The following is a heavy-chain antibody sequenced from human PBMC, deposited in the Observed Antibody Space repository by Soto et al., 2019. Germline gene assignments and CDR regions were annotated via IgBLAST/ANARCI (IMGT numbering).Heavy chain of an antibody. D-gene: IGHD4-17*01. V-gene: IGHV1-3*01. Sequence: ASVKVSCKASGYTFTSYAIHWVRQAPGQRLEWMGWINAGNGNTKYSQKFQGRVTITRDTSASTAYMELSSLRSEDTAVYYCARDSYGDYSYYYYGMDVWGQGTTVTVSS. CDR2: INAGNGNT. CDR3: ARDSYGDYSYYYYGMDV. CDR1: GYTFTSYA. J-gene: IGHJ6*02.